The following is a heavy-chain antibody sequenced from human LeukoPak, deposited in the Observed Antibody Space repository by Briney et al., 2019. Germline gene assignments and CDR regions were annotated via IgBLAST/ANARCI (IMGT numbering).Heavy chain of an antibody. CDR2: IHSDGST. CDR3: AREGWEELGHYFDY. J-gene: IGHJ4*02. CDR1: GFPVSSNY. Sequence: GGSLRLSCAASGFPVSSNYISWVRQVPGKGLEWVSVIHSDGSTYYADSVKGRLTISRDTSENTIYLHMNSLRVDDTAVYYCAREGWEELGHYFDYWGQGTLVSVSS. V-gene: IGHV3-53*01. D-gene: IGHD1-26*01.